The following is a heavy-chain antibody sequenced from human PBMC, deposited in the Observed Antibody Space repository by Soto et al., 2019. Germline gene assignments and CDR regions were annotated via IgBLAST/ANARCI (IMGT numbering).Heavy chain of an antibody. D-gene: IGHD6-19*01. V-gene: IGHV4-34*01. CDR1: GGSFSGYY. J-gene: IGHJ6*02. CDR3: ARLSGVAVAGTVRGMDV. Sequence: PSETLSLTCAVYGGSFSGYYWGWIRQPPGKGLEWIGEINHSGSTNYNPALKSRVTISEDTSKNQFSLKLSSVTAADTAVYYCARLSGVAVAGTVRGMDVWAQGTTVTVSS. CDR2: INHSGST.